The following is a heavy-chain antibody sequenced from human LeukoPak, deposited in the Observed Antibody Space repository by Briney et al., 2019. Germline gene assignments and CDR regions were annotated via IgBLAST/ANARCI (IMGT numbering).Heavy chain of an antibody. D-gene: IGHD3-10*01. CDR2: ISAYNGNT. Sequence: ASVKVSCKASGYTFTSYGISWVRQAPGQGLEWMGWISAYNGNTNYAQKLQGRVTMTTDTSTSTAYMELRSLRSDDTAVYYCARDFGRYKLLWFGELLSRSYDYYYMDVWGKGTTVTVSS. CDR1: GYTFTSYG. J-gene: IGHJ6*03. V-gene: IGHV1-18*01. CDR3: ARDFGRYKLLWFGELLSRSYDYYYMDV.